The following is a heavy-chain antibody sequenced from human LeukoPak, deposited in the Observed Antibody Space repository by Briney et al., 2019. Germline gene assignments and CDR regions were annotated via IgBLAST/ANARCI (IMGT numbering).Heavy chain of an antibody. D-gene: IGHD3-10*01. J-gene: IGHJ4*02. V-gene: IGHV4-61*01. CDR2: VYYDGST. Sequence: SETLSLTCTVSGASVSSGSYYWSWIRQPPGKGLEWIGYVYYDGSTNYNPSLKSRVTISADTSKRQFSLKLSSVTAADTAVYYCARLGGGSGSYYNFPAEYYFDYWGQGTLVTVSS. CDR1: GASVSSGSYY. CDR3: ARLGGGSGSYYNFPAEYYFDY.